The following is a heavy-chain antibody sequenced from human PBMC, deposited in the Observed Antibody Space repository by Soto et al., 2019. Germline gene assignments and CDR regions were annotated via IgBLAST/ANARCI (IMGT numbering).Heavy chain of an antibody. V-gene: IGHV3-74*01. CDR2: INSDGSST. J-gene: IGHJ6*03. Sequence: PGGSLRLSCAASGFTFSSYWMHWVRQAPGKGLVWVSRINSDGSSTSYADSVKVRFTISRDNAKNTLYLQMNSLRAEDTAVYYCGRTEGRVYCYYYMDVWGKGTTVTVSS. CDR3: GRTEGRVYCYYYMDV. CDR1: GFTFSSYW. D-gene: IGHD3-10*01.